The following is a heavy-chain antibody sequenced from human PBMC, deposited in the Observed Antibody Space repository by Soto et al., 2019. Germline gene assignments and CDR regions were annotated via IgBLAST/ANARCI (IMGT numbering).Heavy chain of an antibody. D-gene: IGHD3-3*01. CDR1: GGSVKSSNYY. J-gene: IGHJ6*02. V-gene: IGHV4-39*02. Sequence: PSETLSLTCTVSGGSVKSSNYYWAWIRQPPGKGLEWIGHIRYGGNTYSNPSLKSRLTISVDTSNNHISLRLSSVTAADTAISYCATGNIDFWSGYKYFYYGMDVWGQGTPVTVSS. CDR2: IRYGGNT. CDR3: ATGNIDFWSGYKYFYYGMDV.